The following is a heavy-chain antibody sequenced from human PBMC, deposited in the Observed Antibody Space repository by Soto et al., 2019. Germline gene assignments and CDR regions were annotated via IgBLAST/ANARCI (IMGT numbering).Heavy chain of an antibody. Sequence: QVQLQESGPGLVTPSQTLSLTCTVSAGSMYGGGYSCNWIRQRPGRGLEWIGYITYNGSAYQNPSLKSRVTMSADTSANQFSLRLTSVTAADTAAYYCVRGLIGYHWDAFDVWGQGTMVTVSS. V-gene: IGHV4-31*03. CDR3: VRGLIGYHWDAFDV. J-gene: IGHJ3*01. CDR2: ITYNGSA. CDR1: AGSMYGGGYS. D-gene: IGHD5-12*01.